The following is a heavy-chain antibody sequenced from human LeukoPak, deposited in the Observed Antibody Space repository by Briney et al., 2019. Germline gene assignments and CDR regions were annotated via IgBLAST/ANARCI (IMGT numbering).Heavy chain of an antibody. J-gene: IGHJ4*02. CDR1: GGSISSYY. D-gene: IGHD1-7*01. CDR3: ARAHGNWNFPPGFYFDY. CDR2: IYYSGST. Sequence: SETLSLTCTVSGGSISSYYWSWIRQPPGKGLEWIGYIYYSGSTNYNPSLKSRVTISVDTSKNQFSLKLSSVTAADTAVYYCARAHGNWNFPPGFYFDYWGQGTLVTVSS. V-gene: IGHV4-59*01.